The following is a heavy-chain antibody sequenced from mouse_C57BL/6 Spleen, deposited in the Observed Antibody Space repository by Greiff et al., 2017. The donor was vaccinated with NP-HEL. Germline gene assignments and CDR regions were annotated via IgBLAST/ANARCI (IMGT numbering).Heavy chain of an antibody. J-gene: IGHJ2*01. CDR2: ISSGSSTI. V-gene: IGHV5-17*01. CDR1: GFTFSDYG. Sequence: EVKLVESGGGLVKPGGSLKLSCAASGFTFSDYGMHWVRQAPEKGLEWVAYISSGSSTIYYADTVKGRFTISRDNAKNTLFLQSTSLRSEDTAMYYWATITTVGLDYWGQGTTLTVSS. D-gene: IGHD1-1*01. CDR3: ATITTVGLDY.